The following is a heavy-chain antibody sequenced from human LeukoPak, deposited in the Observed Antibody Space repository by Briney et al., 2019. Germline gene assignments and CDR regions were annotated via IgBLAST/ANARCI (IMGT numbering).Heavy chain of an antibody. V-gene: IGHV4-59*12. CDR3: ASYVGWNNWFDP. D-gene: IGHD1-26*01. CDR1: GGSISSYY. J-gene: IGHJ5*02. CDR2: IYYSGTT. Sequence: PSETLSLTCTVSGGSISSYYWNWIRQPPGKGLEWIGYIYYSGTTNYNPSLKSRVTISVDTSKNQFSLKLSSVTAADTAVYYCASYVGWNNWFDPWGQGTLVTVSS.